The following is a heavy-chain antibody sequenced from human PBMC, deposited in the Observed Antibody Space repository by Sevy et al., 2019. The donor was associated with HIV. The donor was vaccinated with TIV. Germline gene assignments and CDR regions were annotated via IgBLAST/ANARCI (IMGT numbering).Heavy chain of an antibody. Sequence: GGSLRLSCAASGFTFSSYAMSWVRQAPGKGLEWVSAISGSGGSTYYADSVKGRFTISRDNSKNTLYLQMNSMRAEDTAVYYGANGRLPTRGLLWFGEGTYFDYWGQGTLVTVSS. CDR1: GFTFSSYA. CDR2: ISGSGGST. V-gene: IGHV3-23*01. D-gene: IGHD3-10*01. J-gene: IGHJ4*02. CDR3: ANGRLPTRGLLWFGEGTYFDY.